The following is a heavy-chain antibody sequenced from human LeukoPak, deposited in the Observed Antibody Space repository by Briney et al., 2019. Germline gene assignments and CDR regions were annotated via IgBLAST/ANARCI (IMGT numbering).Heavy chain of an antibody. V-gene: IGHV1-8*03. CDR3: ARGKRWLQLILDY. J-gene: IGHJ4*02. CDR1: GYTFTNYD. CDR2: MNPNSGNT. Sequence: ASVKVSCKASGYTFTNYDINWVRQATGQGLEWMGWMNPNSGNTGYAQKFQGRVTITRNPSISTAYMELSSLRSEDTAVYYCARGKRWLQLILDYWGQGTLVTVSS. D-gene: IGHD5-24*01.